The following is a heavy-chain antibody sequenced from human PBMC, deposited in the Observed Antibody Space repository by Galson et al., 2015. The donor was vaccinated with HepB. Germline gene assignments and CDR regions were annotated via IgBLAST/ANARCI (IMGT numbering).Heavy chain of an antibody. D-gene: IGHD5-18*01. CDR1: GYSFTNYW. CDR2: IYPGDSDT. CDR3: GRMGAALVSEGWFDP. Sequence: QSGAEVKKPGESLKISCKGSGYSFTNYWIGWVRQMPGKGLEWMGIIYPGDSDTTYSPSFQGQVTISADKSISTAYLQWSSLKASDTAMYYCGRMGAALVSEGWFDPWGQGTLVTVSS. J-gene: IGHJ5*02. V-gene: IGHV5-51*01.